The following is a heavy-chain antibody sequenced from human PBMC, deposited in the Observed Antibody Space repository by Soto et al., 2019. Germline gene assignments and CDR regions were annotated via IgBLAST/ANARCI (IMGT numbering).Heavy chain of an antibody. J-gene: IGHJ4*02. Sequence: QITLKESGPTLVKPTQTLTLTCTFSGFSLSTGVGMGWIRQPPGKALECLALIYWDDDKRYSSSLKSRLTITNDTAKNQVVLIMTHMDPVDTATYYCAHKSYYGSGSFDYWGQGILVTVAS. D-gene: IGHD3-10*01. V-gene: IGHV2-5*02. CDR2: IYWDDDK. CDR3: AHKSYYGSGSFDY. CDR1: GFSLSTGVG.